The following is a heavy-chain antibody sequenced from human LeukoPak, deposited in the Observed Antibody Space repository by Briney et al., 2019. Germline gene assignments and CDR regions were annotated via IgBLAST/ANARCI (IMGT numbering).Heavy chain of an antibody. CDR3: ARGHRIAAAGIYWFDP. CDR2: IIPILGIA. J-gene: IGHJ5*02. V-gene: IGHV1-69*04. Sequence: SVKVSCKASGGTFSSYAISWVRQAPGQGLEWMGRIIPILGIANYAQKFQGRVTMTRNTSISTAYMELSSLRSEDTAVYYCARGHRIAAAGIYWFDPWGQGTLVTVSS. D-gene: IGHD6-13*01. CDR1: GGTFSSYA.